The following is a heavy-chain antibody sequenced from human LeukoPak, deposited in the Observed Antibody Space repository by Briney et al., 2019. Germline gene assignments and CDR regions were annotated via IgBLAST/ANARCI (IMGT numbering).Heavy chain of an antibody. CDR2: IIPILGIA. CDR1: GGTFSSYA. V-gene: IGHV1-69*04. D-gene: IGHD6-6*01. CDR3: ARDFQYSSSEGAFDI. Sequence: GASVKVSCKASGGTFSSYAISWVRQAPGQGLEWMGRIIPILGIANYAQKFQGRVTITADKSTSTAYMELSSLRSEDTAVYYCARDFQYSSSEGAFDIWGQGTMVTVSS. J-gene: IGHJ3*02.